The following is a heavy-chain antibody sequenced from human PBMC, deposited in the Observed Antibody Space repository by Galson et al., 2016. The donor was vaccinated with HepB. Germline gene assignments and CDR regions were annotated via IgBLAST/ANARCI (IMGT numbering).Heavy chain of an antibody. CDR1: GAFVRSSSYY. J-gene: IGHJ2*01. CDR2: IYYSGTT. D-gene: IGHD4-17*01. CDR3: ARDLRKSNGDPPDWYFNL. V-gene: IGHV4-61*01. Sequence: SETLSLTCTVSGAFVRSSSYYWNWIRQAPGKGLEWIGYIYYSGTTNYNPSLKSRVSISVDTSKNQFSLYLSSVTQADTAVYYCARDLRKSNGDPPDWYFNLWGRGTLVTVSS.